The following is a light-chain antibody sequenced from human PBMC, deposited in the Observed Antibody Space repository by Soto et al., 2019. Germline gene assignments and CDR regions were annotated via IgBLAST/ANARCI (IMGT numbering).Light chain of an antibody. CDR1: RSDVGTYNY. CDR2: DVT. Sequence: QSVLTQPASVSGSPGQSITISCTGTRSDVGTYNYVSWYEQHPGKAPKLMIYDVTSRPSGVSNRFSGSKSGNMVSRTISGLQAEDEADYYCSSYTSSSTPRVFGTGTKLTVL. V-gene: IGLV2-14*03. J-gene: IGLJ1*01. CDR3: SSYTSSSTPRV.